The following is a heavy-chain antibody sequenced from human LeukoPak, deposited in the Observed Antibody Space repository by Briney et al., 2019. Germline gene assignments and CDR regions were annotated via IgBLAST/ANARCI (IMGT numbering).Heavy chain of an antibody. V-gene: IGHV3-15*01. CDR3: TSTLGY. CDR1: GFTVNSVW. D-gene: IGHD7-27*01. CDR2: IRSKSEGGTA. Sequence: PGGSLRLSCAASGFTVNSVWMTWVRQAPGKGLEWVGRIRSKSEGGTADYAAPVKGRFTISRDDSKNTISLQMNSLESEDTAVYYCTSTLGYWGQGTLVTVSS. J-gene: IGHJ4*02.